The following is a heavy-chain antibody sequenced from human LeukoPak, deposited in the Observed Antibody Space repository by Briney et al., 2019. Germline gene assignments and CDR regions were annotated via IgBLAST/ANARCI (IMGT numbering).Heavy chain of an antibody. Sequence: ASVKVSCKASGYTFASYYMHWVRQAPGQGLEWMGIINPSGGSTSYAQKFQGRVTMTRDTSTSTVYMELSSLRSEDTAVYYCARDLGSPDPDRPYNWFDPWGQGTLVTVSS. V-gene: IGHV1-46*01. D-gene: IGHD1-14*01. CDR1: GYTFASYY. CDR3: ARDLGSPDPDRPYNWFDP. CDR2: INPSGGST. J-gene: IGHJ5*02.